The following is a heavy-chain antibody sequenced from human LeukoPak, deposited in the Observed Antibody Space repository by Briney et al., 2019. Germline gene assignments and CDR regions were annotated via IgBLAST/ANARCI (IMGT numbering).Heavy chain of an antibody. CDR2: ISYDGSNK. CDR1: GFTFSSYA. J-gene: IGHJ5*02. CDR3: ARDMAAAGTLGFDP. V-gene: IGHV3-30-3*01. Sequence: GGPLRLSCAASGFTFSSYAMHWVRQAPGKGLEWVAVISYDGSNKYYADSVKGRFTISRDNSKNTLCLQMNSLRAEDTAVYYCARDMAAAGTLGFDPWGQGTLVTVSS. D-gene: IGHD6-13*01.